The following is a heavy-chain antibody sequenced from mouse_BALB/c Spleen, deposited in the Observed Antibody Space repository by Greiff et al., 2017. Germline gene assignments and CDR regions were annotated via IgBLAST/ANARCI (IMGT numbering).Heavy chain of an antibody. CDR3: TRTPYYRYDGYAMDY. Sequence: VQLKESGTVLARPGASVKMSCKASGYSFTSYWMHWVKQRPGQGLEWIGAIYPGNSDTSYNQKFKSKATLTVDTSSSTAYMQLSSLTSEDSAVYYCTRTPYYRYDGYAMDYWGQGTSVTVSS. CDR1: GYSFTSYW. CDR2: IYPGNSDT. V-gene: IGHV1-5*01. J-gene: IGHJ4*01. D-gene: IGHD2-14*01.